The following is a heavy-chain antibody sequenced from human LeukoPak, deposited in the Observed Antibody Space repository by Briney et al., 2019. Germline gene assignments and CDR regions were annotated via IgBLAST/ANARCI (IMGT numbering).Heavy chain of an antibody. CDR3: ARDEIVANGYYFDY. D-gene: IGHD5-12*01. J-gene: IGHJ4*02. CDR2: INPNSGGT. Sequence: ASVKVSCKASGYTFTGYYMHWVRQAPGQGLEWMGWINPNSGGTNYAQKFQGRVTMTRDTSISTAYMELSRLRAEDTAVYYCARDEIVANGYYFDYWGQGTLVTVSS. CDR1: GYTFTGYY. V-gene: IGHV1-2*02.